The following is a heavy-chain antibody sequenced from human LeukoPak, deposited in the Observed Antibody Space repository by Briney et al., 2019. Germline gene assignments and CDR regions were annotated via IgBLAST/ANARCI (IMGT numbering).Heavy chain of an antibody. Sequence: ASVKVSCKASGGTFSSYAISWVRQAPEQGLEWMGGIIPIFGTANYAQKFQGRVTITTDESTSTAYMELSSLRSEDTAVYYCARGAKNYYDSSGYYYVGAFDIWGQGTMVTISS. D-gene: IGHD3-22*01. CDR3: ARGAKNYYDSSGYYYVGAFDI. CDR2: IIPIFGTA. CDR1: GGTFSSYA. V-gene: IGHV1-69*05. J-gene: IGHJ3*02.